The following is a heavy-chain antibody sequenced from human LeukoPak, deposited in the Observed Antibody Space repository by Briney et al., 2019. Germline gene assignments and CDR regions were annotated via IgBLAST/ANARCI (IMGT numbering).Heavy chain of an antibody. CDR3: ATADASVVRGVISGMDV. CDR1: GYTLTELS. Sequence: ASVKVSCKVSGYTLTELSMHWVRQAPGKGLEWMGDFDPEGGETLYAQKFQGGVTMTEDTSTDTAYMALSSLRSEDTAVYYCATADASVVRGVISGMDVWGKGTTVTVSS. V-gene: IGHV1-24*01. J-gene: IGHJ6*04. CDR2: FDPEGGET. D-gene: IGHD3-10*01.